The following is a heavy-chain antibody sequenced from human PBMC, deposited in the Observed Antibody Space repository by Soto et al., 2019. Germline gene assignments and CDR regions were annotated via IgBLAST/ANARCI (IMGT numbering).Heavy chain of an antibody. J-gene: IGHJ4*02. D-gene: IGHD3-22*01. V-gene: IGHV3-15*07. CDR1: GFTFSNPW. CDR2: IKSKTDVGTT. Sequence: AGPLRLSCAASGFTFSNPWMNWVRQAPGKGLEWVGRIKSKTDVGTTDYAAPVKGRFTISRDDSKNTLYLQMNSLKTEDTAVYYCTTDRGNHYYDSSGYYYVTTPPDHYWGQGTLVTVSS. CDR3: TTDRGNHYYDSSGYYYVTTPPDHY.